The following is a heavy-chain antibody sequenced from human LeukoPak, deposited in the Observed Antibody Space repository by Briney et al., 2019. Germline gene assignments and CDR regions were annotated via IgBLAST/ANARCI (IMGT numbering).Heavy chain of an antibody. D-gene: IGHD3-3*01. CDR1: GFTFSSYA. V-gene: IGHV3-23*01. J-gene: IGHJ1*01. Sequence: GRSRRLACAAAGFTFSSYAMGWVRQAPGKGLEWVSAMSGRDDYRYYADSVEGRFTVSRDNSKNTPCLQMNSVRAEYTAVSYCAKEAGGAVRLLEWLSYFQHWGQGTLVTVSS. CDR2: MSGRDDYR. CDR3: AKEAGGAVRLLEWLSYFQH.